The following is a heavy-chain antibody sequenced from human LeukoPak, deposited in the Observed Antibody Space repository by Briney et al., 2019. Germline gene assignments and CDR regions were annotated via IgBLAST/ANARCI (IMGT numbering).Heavy chain of an antibody. CDR2: MNPNSGNT. V-gene: IGHV1-8*01. Sequence: ASVKVSCKASGYTFTSYDINWVRQATGQGLEWMGWMNPNSGNTGYAQKFQGRVTMTRNTSISTAYMELSSLRSEDTAVYYCARAPGSSGYYYSWFDPWGQGTLVTVSS. CDR1: GYTFTSYD. J-gene: IGHJ5*02. CDR3: ARAPGSSGYYYSWFDP. D-gene: IGHD3-22*01.